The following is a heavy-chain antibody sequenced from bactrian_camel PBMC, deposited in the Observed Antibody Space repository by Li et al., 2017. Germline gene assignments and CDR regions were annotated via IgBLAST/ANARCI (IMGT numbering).Heavy chain of an antibody. CDR1: GFTFSSYD. D-gene: IGHD2*01. J-gene: IGHJ6*01. CDR2: INSGGGST. V-gene: IGHV3S40*01. Sequence: DVQLVESGGGLVQPGGSLRLSCAASGFTFSSYDMSWVRQAPGKGLEWVSAINSGGGSTYYAELLKGRFTISRDNTKNMLYLEMNSLQTEDSGAYYCASSYTGSFFGGQCGLWGQGTQVTVS. CDR3: ASSYTGSFFGGQCGL.